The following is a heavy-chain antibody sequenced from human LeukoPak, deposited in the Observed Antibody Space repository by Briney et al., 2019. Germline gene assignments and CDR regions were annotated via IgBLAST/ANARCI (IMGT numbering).Heavy chain of an antibody. V-gene: IGHV1-2*02. CDR1: GYTFTDYY. CDR2: ISPYIGGT. D-gene: IGHD3-22*01. J-gene: IGHJ4*02. CDR3: AKKYHYDSSGYNGIDY. Sequence: ASVKVSCKASGYTFTDYYIHWVRQAPGHGLEWMGWISPYIGGTNYVQKFQGRVTMTRDTSISTAYMELTRLTSDDTAVYYCAKKYHYDSSGYNGIDYWGQGTLVTVSS.